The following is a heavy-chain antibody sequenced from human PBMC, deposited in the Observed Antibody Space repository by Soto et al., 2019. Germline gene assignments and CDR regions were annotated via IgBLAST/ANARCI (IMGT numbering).Heavy chain of an antibody. CDR3: ARGLRRVHFDY. J-gene: IGHJ4*02. CDR2: INHSGST. CDR1: GGSFSGYY. Sequence: QVQLQQWGAGLLKPSETLSLTCAVYGGSFSGYYWSWIRQPPGKGLEWIGEINHSGSTNYNPSLRSPVTISVATSQNQFALTLSSVTAADTAVYYCARGLRRVHFDYWGQGTLVTVSS. V-gene: IGHV4-34*01. D-gene: IGHD3-10*01.